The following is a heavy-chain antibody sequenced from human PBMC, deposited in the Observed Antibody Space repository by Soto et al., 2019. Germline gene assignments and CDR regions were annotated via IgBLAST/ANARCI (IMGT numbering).Heavy chain of an antibody. CDR3: ARAPYYYDSSGLDC. V-gene: IGHV3-74*01. J-gene: IGHJ4*02. Sequence: GGSLRLSCAASGFTFSSYAMRWVRQAPGKGLVWVSRINSDGSSTSYADSVKGRFTISRDSAKNTLYLQMNSLRAEDTAVYYCARAPYYYDSSGLDCWGQGTLVTVSS. D-gene: IGHD3-22*01. CDR2: INSDGSST. CDR1: GFTFSSYA.